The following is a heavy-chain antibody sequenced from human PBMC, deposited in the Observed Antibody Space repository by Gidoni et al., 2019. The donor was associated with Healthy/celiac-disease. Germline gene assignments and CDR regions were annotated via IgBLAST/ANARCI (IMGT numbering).Heavy chain of an antibody. J-gene: IGHJ1*01. D-gene: IGHD3-22*01. V-gene: IGHV4-59*01. CDR1: GGSISSYY. Sequence: QVQLQESGPGLVKPSETLSLTCTFSGGSISSYYWSWIRQPPGKGLEWIGYIYYSGSTNYNPSLKSRVTISVDTSKNQFSLKLSSVTAADTAVYYCARWDSSGYYQYFQHWGQGTLVTVSS. CDR3: ARWDSSGYYQYFQH. CDR2: IYYSGST.